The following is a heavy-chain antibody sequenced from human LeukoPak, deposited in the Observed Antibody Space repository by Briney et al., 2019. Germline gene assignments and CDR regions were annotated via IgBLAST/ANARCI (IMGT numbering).Heavy chain of an antibody. CDR3: ARDGDYGYSSGWLGYD. V-gene: IGHV1-69*13. D-gene: IGHD6-19*01. CDR1: GGTFSSYA. CDR2: IIPIFGTA. J-gene: IGHJ4*02. Sequence: PVTVSCKASGGTFSSYAISWVRQAPGQGLEWMGGIIPIFGTANYAQKFQGRVTITADESTSTAYMELSSLRSEDTAVYYCARDGDYGYSSGWLGYDWGQGTLVTVSS.